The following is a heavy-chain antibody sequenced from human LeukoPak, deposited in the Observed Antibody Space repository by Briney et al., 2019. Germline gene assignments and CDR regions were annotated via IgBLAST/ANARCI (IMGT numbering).Heavy chain of an antibody. J-gene: IGHJ4*02. CDR1: GFTFSSYW. CDR3: ASSWGSAIDF. V-gene: IGHV3-7*01. D-gene: IGHD3-16*01. Sequence: GGSLRLSCAAPGFTFSSYWMRWVRQAPGKGLEWVANIKQDGSEKYYVDSVKGRFTISRENAKNSLYLQVNSLRAEDTAVYYCASSWGSAIDFWGQGPLVTVSS. CDR2: IKQDGSEK.